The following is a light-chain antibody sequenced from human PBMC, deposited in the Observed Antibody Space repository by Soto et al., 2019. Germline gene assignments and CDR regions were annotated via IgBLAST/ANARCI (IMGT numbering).Light chain of an antibody. CDR3: SSYTSSSTRV. V-gene: IGLV2-14*03. CDR2: EVS. CDR1: SSDIGAYDY. J-gene: IGLJ1*01. Sequence: QSVLAQPASVSGSPGQSIAISCTGTSSDIGAYDYVSWYQQFPDKPPKLIIYEVSHRPSGVSDRFSSSKSVNTATLTISRLQAEDEADYYCSSYTSSSTRVFGTGTKLTVL.